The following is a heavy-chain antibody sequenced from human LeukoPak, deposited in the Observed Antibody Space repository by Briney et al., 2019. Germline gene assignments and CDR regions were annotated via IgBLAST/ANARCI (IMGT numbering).Heavy chain of an antibody. J-gene: IGHJ3*02. CDR1: GGSISSSSYY. V-gene: IGHV4-39*01. CDR2: IYYSGST. CDR3: ARYCSSTSCHPVTFDI. D-gene: IGHD2-2*01. Sequence: SETLSLTCTVSGGSISSSSYYWGWIRQPPGKGLEWIGSIYYSGSTYYNPSLKSRVTISVDTSKNQFSLKLSSVTAADTAVYYCARYCSSTSCHPVTFDIWGQGTMVTVSS.